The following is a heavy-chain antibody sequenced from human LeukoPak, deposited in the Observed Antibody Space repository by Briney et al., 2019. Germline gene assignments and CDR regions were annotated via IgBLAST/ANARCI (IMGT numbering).Heavy chain of an antibody. CDR1: GFTFSDYY. D-gene: IGHD2-2*02. Sequence: GGSLRLSCAASGFTFSDYYMSWIRQAPGKGLEWVSYISSSGSTIYYADSVKGRFTISRDNAKNSLYLQMNSLRAEDTAVYYCARDGDCSSTSCYMDMDVWGKGTTVTVSS. V-gene: IGHV3-11*04. CDR3: ARDGDCSSTSCYMDMDV. CDR2: ISSSGSTI. J-gene: IGHJ6*03.